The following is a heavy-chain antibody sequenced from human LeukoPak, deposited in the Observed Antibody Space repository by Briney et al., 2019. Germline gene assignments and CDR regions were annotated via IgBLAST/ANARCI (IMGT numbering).Heavy chain of an antibody. D-gene: IGHD1-7*01. J-gene: IGHJ5*02. V-gene: IGHV1-2*02. CDR3: ARFGYNWNYVRSDWFDP. Sequence: GASVKVSCKASGYTFTGYYMHRVRHAPGQGLEWMGWINPNSGGTNYAQKFQGRVTMTRDTSISTAYMELSRLRSDDTAVYHCARFGYNWNYVRSDWFDPWGQGTLVTVSS. CDR1: GYTFTGYY. CDR2: INPNSGGT.